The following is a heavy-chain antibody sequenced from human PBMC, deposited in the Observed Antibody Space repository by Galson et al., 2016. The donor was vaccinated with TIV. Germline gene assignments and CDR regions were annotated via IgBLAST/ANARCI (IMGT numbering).Heavy chain of an antibody. Sequence: CAISGDSVSSDSAAWNWVRQSPSRGLEWLGRAYYRSRWYYDYKVSVKSRIIINPDTSKNQFSLQLNSVTPEDTAVYYCTRAAEKNGASCYATCETFDIWGQGTMVTVSS. CDR2: AYYRSRWYY. J-gene: IGHJ3*02. CDR1: GDSVSSDSAA. V-gene: IGHV6-1*01. CDR3: TRAAEKNGASCYATCETFDI. D-gene: IGHD2-2*01.